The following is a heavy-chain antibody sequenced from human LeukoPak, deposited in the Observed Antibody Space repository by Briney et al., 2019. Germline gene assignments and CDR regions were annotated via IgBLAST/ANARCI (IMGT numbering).Heavy chain of an antibody. CDR1: GYTFTGYY. D-gene: IGHD2-2*01. CDR3: ARVKGPAAIHFDY. Sequence: ASVKVSCKASGYTFTGYYMHWVRQAPGQGLEWMGWINPNSGGTNYAQKFQDRVTMTRDTSISTAYMELSRLRSDDTAVYYCARVKGPAAIHFDYWGQGTLVTVSS. J-gene: IGHJ4*02. CDR2: INPNSGGT. V-gene: IGHV1-2*02.